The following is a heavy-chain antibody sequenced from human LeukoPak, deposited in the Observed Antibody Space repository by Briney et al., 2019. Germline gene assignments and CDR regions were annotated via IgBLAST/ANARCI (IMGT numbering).Heavy chain of an antibody. Sequence: SETLSLTCNVSGVSIREYYWSWIRQSPGKGLEWVGYIYYDGRTNSNPSLKSRVAISIDTSKNQVSLRVRSVTAADTAVYYCARHYGPWGQGTLVTVSS. V-gene: IGHV4-59*08. J-gene: IGHJ5*02. CDR3: ARHYGP. CDR1: GVSIREYY. D-gene: IGHD3-10*01. CDR2: IYYDGRT.